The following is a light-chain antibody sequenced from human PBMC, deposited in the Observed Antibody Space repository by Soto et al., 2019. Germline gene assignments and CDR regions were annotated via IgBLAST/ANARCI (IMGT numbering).Light chain of an antibody. CDR1: QSISSW. CDR2: DAS. V-gene: IGKV1-5*01. J-gene: IGKJ1*01. CDR3: QQDNSYWT. Sequence: DIQMTQSPSTLSASVGDRVTITCRASQSISSWLAWYQQKPGKAPKLLIYDASSLESGVPSRFSGSGSGTEFTLIISRLQPDDFATYYCQQDNSYWTFGLGTKVEIK.